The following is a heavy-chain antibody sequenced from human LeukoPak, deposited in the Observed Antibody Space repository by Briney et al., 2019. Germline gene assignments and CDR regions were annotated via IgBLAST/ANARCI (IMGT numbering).Heavy chain of an antibody. J-gene: IGHJ5*02. CDR1: GGSVSRGSYY. Sequence: SETLSLTCTVSGGSVSRGSYYWSWIRQPPGKGLEWIGYIYYSGSTNYNPSLKSRVTISVDTSKNQFSLKLSSVTAADTAVYYCARVYGDYAEDWFDPWGQGTLVTVSS. CDR2: IYYSGST. V-gene: IGHV4-61*01. D-gene: IGHD4-17*01. CDR3: ARVYGDYAEDWFDP.